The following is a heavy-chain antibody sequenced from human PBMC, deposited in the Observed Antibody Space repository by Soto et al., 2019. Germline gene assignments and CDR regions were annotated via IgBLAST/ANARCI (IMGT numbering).Heavy chain of an antibody. V-gene: IGHV1-69*01. J-gene: IGHJ4*02. CDR2: IIPLSGTP. CDR3: ASEGFSGSYFAS. CDR1: GDTLSSYT. Sequence: QVQLVQSGAEVKKPGSSVKVSCKASGDTLSSYTLSWVRQATGQGLEWMGGIIPLSGTPYYAQKFQGRVTITADESTNTAYMELSSLRSGDAAVYYCASEGFSGSYFASWGQGSLVTVSS. D-gene: IGHD1-26*01.